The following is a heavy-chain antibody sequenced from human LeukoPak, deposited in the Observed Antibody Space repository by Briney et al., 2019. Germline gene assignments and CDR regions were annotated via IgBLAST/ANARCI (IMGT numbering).Heavy chain of an antibody. J-gene: IGHJ5*02. CDR2: IYYSGST. CDR1: GGSISSSSYY. CDR3: ARQSLVGATTGWFDP. D-gene: IGHD1-26*01. Sequence: SETLSLTCSVSGGSISSSSYYWGWIRQPPGKGLEWIGNIYYSGSTYYNPSLKSRVTISVDTSKNQFFLKLSSVTAADTAVYYCARQSLVGATTGWFDPWGQGTLVTVSS. V-gene: IGHV4-39*01.